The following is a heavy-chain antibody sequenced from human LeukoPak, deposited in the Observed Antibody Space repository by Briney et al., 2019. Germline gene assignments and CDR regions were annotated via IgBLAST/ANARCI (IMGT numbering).Heavy chain of an antibody. CDR2: ISTYNGNT. CDR1: GYTFTSYG. V-gene: IGHV1-18*01. CDR3: ARTARYCSSTSCYHWFDP. Sequence: ASVKVSCKASGYTFTSYGISWVRQAPGQGLEWMGWISTYNGNTNYAQKLQGRVTMTTDTSTSTAYMELRSLRSDDTAVYYCARTARYCSSTSCYHWFDPWGQGTLVTVSS. J-gene: IGHJ5*02. D-gene: IGHD2-2*01.